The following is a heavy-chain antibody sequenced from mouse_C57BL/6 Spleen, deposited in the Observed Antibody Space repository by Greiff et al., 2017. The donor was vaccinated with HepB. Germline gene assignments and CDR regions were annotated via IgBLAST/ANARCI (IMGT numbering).Heavy chain of an antibody. D-gene: IGHD1-1*01. J-gene: IGHJ2*01. V-gene: IGHV1-5*01. CDR2: IYPGNSDT. CDR1: GYTFTSYW. Sequence: EVQLQQSGTVLARPGASVKMSCKTSGYTFTSYWMHWVKQRPGQGLEWIGAIYPGNSDTSYNQKFKGKAKLTAVTSASTAYMELSSLTNEDSAVYYCTLITTVVPDFDYWGQGTTLTVSS. CDR3: TLITTVVPDFDY.